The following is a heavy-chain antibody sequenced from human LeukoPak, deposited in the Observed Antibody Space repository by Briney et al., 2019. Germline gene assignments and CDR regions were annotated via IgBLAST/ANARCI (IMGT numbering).Heavy chain of an antibody. CDR3: ARLPRFNCGGDCYSFDY. Sequence: SETLSLTCTVSGGSISSSSYYWGWIRQPPGKGLEWIGSIYFSGSTYYNPSLKSRVTISVDTSKNQFSLKLSSVTAADTAVYYCARLPRFNCGGDCYSFDYWGLGALVTVSS. CDR2: IYFSGST. V-gene: IGHV4-39*01. D-gene: IGHD2-21*02. J-gene: IGHJ4*02. CDR1: GGSISSSSYY.